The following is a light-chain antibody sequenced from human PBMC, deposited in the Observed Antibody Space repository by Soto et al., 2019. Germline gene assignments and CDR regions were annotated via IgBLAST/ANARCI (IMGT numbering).Light chain of an antibody. CDR3: QQRSNWPPSIT. Sequence: EIVMTQSPATLSVSPGERATLSCRASENIYTNLAWYHQKPGQAPSLLIYDASNRATVIPARFSGSGSGTDFALTISSLEPEDFAVYYCQQRSNWPPSITFGQGTRLEIK. CDR1: ENIYTN. CDR2: DAS. J-gene: IGKJ5*01. V-gene: IGKV3-11*01.